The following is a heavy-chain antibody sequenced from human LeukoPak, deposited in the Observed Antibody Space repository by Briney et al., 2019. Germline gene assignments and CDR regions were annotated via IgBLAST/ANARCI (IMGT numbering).Heavy chain of an antibody. V-gene: IGHV1-18*01. D-gene: IGHD3-16*02. J-gene: IGHJ3*02. CDR1: GYTFTSYG. CDR2: ISAYNGNT. CDR3: ARARGVIVQDDAFDI. Sequence: GASVKVSCKASGYTFTSYGISWVRQAPGQGLEWMGWISAYNGNTNYAQKLQGRVTMTTDTSTSTAYMELRSLRSDDTAVYYCARARGVIVQDDAFDIWGQGTMVTVSS.